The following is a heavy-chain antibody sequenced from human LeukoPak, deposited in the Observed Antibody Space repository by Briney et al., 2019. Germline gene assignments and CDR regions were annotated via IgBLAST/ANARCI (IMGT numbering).Heavy chain of an antibody. CDR2: IYPGDSDT. Sequence: GESLKISCKASGYSFTNYWIGWVRQMPGKGLEWMGIIYPGDSDTRYSPSFQGQVTISADKSISTAYLQRSSPQASDTAIYYCATYAGSSSKYFRDWGQGTLVTVSS. D-gene: IGHD3-10*01. V-gene: IGHV5-51*01. CDR1: GYSFTNYW. CDR3: ATYAGSSSKYFRD. J-gene: IGHJ1*01.